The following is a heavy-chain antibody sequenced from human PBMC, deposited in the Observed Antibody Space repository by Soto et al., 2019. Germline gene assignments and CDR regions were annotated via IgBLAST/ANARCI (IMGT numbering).Heavy chain of an antibody. J-gene: IGHJ4*02. Sequence: PSETLSLTCTVSGGSISSYYWSWIRQPPGKGLEWIGYIYYSGSTNYNPSLKSRVTISVDTSKNQFSLKLSSVTAADTAVYYCATGAIAAAGTFDSWGQGTLVTVSS. CDR1: GGSISSYY. D-gene: IGHD6-25*01. CDR3: ATGAIAAAGTFDS. V-gene: IGHV4-59*01. CDR2: IYYSGST.